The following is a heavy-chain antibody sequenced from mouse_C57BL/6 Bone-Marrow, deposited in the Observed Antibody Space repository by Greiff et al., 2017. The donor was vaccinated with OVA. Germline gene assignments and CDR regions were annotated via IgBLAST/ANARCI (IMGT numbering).Heavy chain of an antibody. CDR1: GYTFTSYW. D-gene: IGHD3-1*01. Sequence: QVQLQQSGPELVKPGASVKLSCKASGYTFTSYWMHWVKQRPGQGLEWIGMIHPNSGSTNYNEKFKSKATLTVDKSTSTAYMQLSSLTSEDSAVYYCARRGLGDYCGQGTTLTVSS. J-gene: IGHJ2*01. CDR3: ARRGLGDY. V-gene: IGHV1-64*01. CDR2: IHPNSGST.